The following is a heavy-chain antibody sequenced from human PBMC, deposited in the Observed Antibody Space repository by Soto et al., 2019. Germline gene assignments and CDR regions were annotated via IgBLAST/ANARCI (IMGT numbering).Heavy chain of an antibody. V-gene: IGHV1-69*13. CDR3: ARSLAATPESIDY. Sequence: SVKVSCKASGGTFSSYAISWVRQAPGQGLEWMGGIIPIFGTANYAQKFQGRVTITADESTSTAYMEPSSLRSEDTAVYYCARSLAATPESIDYWGQGTLVTVSS. D-gene: IGHD2-15*01. J-gene: IGHJ4*02. CDR2: IIPIFGTA. CDR1: GGTFSSYA.